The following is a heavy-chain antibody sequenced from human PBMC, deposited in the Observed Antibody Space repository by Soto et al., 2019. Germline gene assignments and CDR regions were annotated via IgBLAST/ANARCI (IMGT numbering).Heavy chain of an antibody. CDR1: GFTFSGYY. CDR3: ARRGAGFDI. J-gene: IGHJ3*02. V-gene: IGHV3-74*02. D-gene: IGHD6-19*01. Sequence: VQLVESGGGLVKPGGSLRLSCAASGFTFSGYYMTWMRQAPGKGLEWVSRINSDGSSTTYADSVKGRFTISRDNAKNTLYLEMNSLRAEDTAVYYCARRGAGFDIWGQGTMVTVSS. CDR2: INSDGSST.